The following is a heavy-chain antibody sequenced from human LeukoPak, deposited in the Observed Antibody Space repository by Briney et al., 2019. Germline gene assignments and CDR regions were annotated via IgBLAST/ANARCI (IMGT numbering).Heavy chain of an antibody. CDR3: ARQGHCGGDCYPSPRYYYYYYMDV. Sequence: SQTLSLTCTVSGGSISSGSYYWSWIRQPAGKGLEWIGRIYTSGSTNYNPSLKSRVTISVDTSKNQFSLKLSSVTAADTAVYYCARQGHCGGDCYPSPRYYYYYYMDVWGKGTTVTVSS. J-gene: IGHJ6*03. CDR2: IYTSGST. CDR1: GGSISSGSYY. V-gene: IGHV4-61*02. D-gene: IGHD2-21*01.